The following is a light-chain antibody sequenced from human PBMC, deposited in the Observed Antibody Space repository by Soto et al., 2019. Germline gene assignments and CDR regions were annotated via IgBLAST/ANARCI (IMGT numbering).Light chain of an antibody. J-gene: IGKJ3*01. Sequence: IVFTQSPRTLSLSPGQRATLSCRPSQSVGSTYLAWYQQKPGQAHRLLIFGASSRATGIPARFSGSGSGTDFTLTIRSIEPEDFAVYYCKQRSNWQRNFGTGNQVDIK. CDR2: GAS. V-gene: IGKV3D-20*02. CDR3: KQRSNWQRN. CDR1: QSVGSTY.